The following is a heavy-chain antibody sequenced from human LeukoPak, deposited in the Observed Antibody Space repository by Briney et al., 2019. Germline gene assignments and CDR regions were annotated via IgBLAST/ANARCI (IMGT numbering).Heavy chain of an antibody. J-gene: IGHJ4*02. CDR3: ARGHYGDYAIFDY. CDR2: IYYNAST. V-gene: IGHV4-59*01. CDR1: GGSISSYS. D-gene: IGHD4-17*01. Sequence: PSETLSLTCTVSGGSISSYSWSWIRQPPGKGLEWIGHIYYNASTYYKPSPKSRVTISVDTSKNQFSLKLSSVTAADTAVYYCARGHYGDYAIFDYWGQGTLVTVSS.